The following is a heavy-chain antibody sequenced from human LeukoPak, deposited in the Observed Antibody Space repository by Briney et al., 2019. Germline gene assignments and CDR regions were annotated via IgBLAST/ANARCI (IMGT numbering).Heavy chain of an antibody. J-gene: IGHJ4*02. V-gene: IGHV1-18*01. CDR3: ARDYYVTSGYYRQTPFDY. CDR1: GYTFTSYG. CDR2: ISAYNGNT. Sequence: GASAKVSCKASGYTFTSYGISWVRQAPGQGLEWMGWISAYNGNTNYAQKLQGRVTMTTDTSTSTAYMELWSLRSDDTAVYYCARDYYVTSGYYRQTPFDYWGQGTLVTVSS. D-gene: IGHD3-22*01.